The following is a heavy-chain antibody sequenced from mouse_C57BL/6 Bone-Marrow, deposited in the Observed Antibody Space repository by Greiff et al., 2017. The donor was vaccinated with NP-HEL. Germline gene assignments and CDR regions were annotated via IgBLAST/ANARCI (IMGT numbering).Heavy chain of an antibody. CDR1: GFSLTSYG. CDR3: ARFLISGYDPHYYAMDY. CDR2: IWSGGST. D-gene: IGHD2-14*01. J-gene: IGHJ4*01. Sequence: VQGVESGPGLVQPSQSLSITCTVSGFSLTSYGVHWVRQSPGKGLEWLGVIWSGGSTDYNAAFISRLSISKDNSKSQVFFKMNSLQADDTAIYYCARFLISGYDPHYYAMDYWGQGTSVTVSS. V-gene: IGHV2-2*01.